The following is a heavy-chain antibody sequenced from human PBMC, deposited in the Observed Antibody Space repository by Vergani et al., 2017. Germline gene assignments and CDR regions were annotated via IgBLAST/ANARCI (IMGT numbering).Heavy chain of an antibody. J-gene: IGHJ6*03. CDR3: EKDIYSGYDYMDV. CDR1: GFTFSSYA. D-gene: IGHD5-12*01. Sequence: EVQLLESGGGLVQPGGSLRLSCAASGFTFSSYAMSWVRQAPGKGLEWVSAISVSGGSTYYADSVKGRFTISRDNSKNTLYLQMNSLRAEDTAVYYCEKDIYSGYDYMDVWGKGTTVTVSS. V-gene: IGHV3-23*01. CDR2: ISVSGGST.